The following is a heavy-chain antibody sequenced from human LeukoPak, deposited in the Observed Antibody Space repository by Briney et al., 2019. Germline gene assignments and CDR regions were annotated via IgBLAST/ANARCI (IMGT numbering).Heavy chain of an antibody. D-gene: IGHD5-12*01. J-gene: IGHJ4*02. CDR1: GFTFSFYW. CDR2: ISYDGSNK. Sequence: PGGSLRLSCASSGFTFSFYWMHWVRQAPGKGLEWVAVISYDGSNKYYTDSVKGRFTISRDNSKNTLYLQMNSLRAEDTAVYYCAKDRTAGYDGLVDYWGQGTLVTVSS. V-gene: IGHV3-30*18. CDR3: AKDRTAGYDGLVDY.